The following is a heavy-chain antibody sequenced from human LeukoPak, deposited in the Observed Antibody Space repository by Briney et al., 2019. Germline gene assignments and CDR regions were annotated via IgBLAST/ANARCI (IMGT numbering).Heavy chain of an antibody. CDR3: ARASVWDIVVVPAAMCSECYFDY. J-gene: IGHJ4*02. CDR2: INHSGST. CDR1: GGSFSGYY. Sequence: SETLSLTCAVYGGSFSGYYWSWIRQPPGKGLEWIGEINHSGSTNYNPSLKSRVTISVDTSKNQFSLKLSSVTAADTAVYYCARASVWDIVVVPAAMCSECYFDYWGQGTLVTVSA. D-gene: IGHD2-2*01. V-gene: IGHV4-34*01.